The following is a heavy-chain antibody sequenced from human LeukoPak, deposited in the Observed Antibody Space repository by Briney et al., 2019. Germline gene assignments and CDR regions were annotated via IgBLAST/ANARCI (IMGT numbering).Heavy chain of an antibody. CDR3: AIKDHILTASGLGPHIPHYFDY. J-gene: IGHJ4*02. CDR2: IIPIAGAT. V-gene: IGHV1-69*13. CDR1: GGNFNCYA. Sequence: SVKVSCKATGGNFNCYAISWLRQAPGQGLEWMGGIIPIAGATNYAQKSQGRVTITADESTSTAYMELSSLRSEDTAVYYCAIKDHILTASGLGPHIPHYFDYWGQGTPVTVSS. D-gene: IGHD3-9*01.